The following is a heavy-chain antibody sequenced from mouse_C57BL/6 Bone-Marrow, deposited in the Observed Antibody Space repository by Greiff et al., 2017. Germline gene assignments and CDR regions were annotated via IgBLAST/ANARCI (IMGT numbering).Heavy chain of an antibody. Sequence: EVQRVESGPGLVKPSQSLSLTCSVTGYSITSGYYWNWIRQFPGNKLEWMGYISYDGSNNYNPSLKNRISITRDTSKNQFFLKLNSVTTEDTATYYCARDRYGSSYAMDYWGQGTSVTVSS. D-gene: IGHD1-1*01. J-gene: IGHJ4*01. CDR1: GYSITSGYY. CDR3: ARDRYGSSYAMDY. V-gene: IGHV3-6*01. CDR2: ISYDGSN.